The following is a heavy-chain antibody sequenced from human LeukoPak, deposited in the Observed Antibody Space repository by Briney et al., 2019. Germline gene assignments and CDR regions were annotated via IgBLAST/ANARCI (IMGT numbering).Heavy chain of an antibody. CDR3: AKAARGYSGYEDY. V-gene: IGHV3-23*01. Sequence: PGGSLRLSCAASGFTFSSYAMSWVRRAPGKGLEGVSAISGSGGSTYYADSVKGRFTISRDNSKNTLYLQMNSLRAEDTAVYYCAKAARGYSGYEDYWGQGTLVTVSS. CDR2: ISGSGGST. CDR1: GFTFSSYA. J-gene: IGHJ4*02. D-gene: IGHD5-12*01.